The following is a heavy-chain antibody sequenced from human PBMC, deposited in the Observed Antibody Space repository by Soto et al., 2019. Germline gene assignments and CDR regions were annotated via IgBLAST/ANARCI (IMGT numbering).Heavy chain of an antibody. CDR3: AGGVYCSGNYYTGASAFDI. D-gene: IGHD3-10*01. V-gene: IGHV1-69*06. CDR1: GGTLSDHG. J-gene: IGHJ3*02. Sequence: QVQLEQSGAEVKKPGSSVKVSCKASGGTLSDHGVAWLRQAPGQGLEWMGGTIPVFNTAKYAQKFQGRVTVNADKLTNIAYMELSSLRSEDTAFYFCAGGVYCSGNYYTGASAFDIWGQGTMVIVSS. CDR2: TIPVFNTA.